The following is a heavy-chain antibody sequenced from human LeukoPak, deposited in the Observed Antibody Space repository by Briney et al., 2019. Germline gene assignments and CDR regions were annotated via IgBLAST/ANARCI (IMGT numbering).Heavy chain of an antibody. CDR3: ARGIPDSSSSAPGFDP. D-gene: IGHD6-13*01. CDR2: INHSGST. J-gene: IGHJ5*02. CDR1: GGSFSGYY. Sequence: SETLSLTCAVYGGSFSGYYWSWIRQPPGKGLEWIGEINHSGSTNYNPSLKSRVTISVDTSKNQFSLKLSSVTAADTAVYYCARGIPDSSSSAPGFDPWGQGTLVTVSS. V-gene: IGHV4-34*01.